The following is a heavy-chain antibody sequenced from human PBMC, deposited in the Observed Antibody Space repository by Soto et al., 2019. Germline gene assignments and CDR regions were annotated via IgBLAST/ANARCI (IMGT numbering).Heavy chain of an antibody. J-gene: IGHJ1*01. CDR2: IHSSGSI. D-gene: IGHD3-22*01. Sequence: SETLSLTCTGSGGSISSDDYYWGWIRQAPGRGLEWIGYIHSSGSIYYNPSLKSRATMSIDTARNQFSLKVSSVTVADTAVYYCARDLDGLHDDNSGPYPRPGWGQGTLVTVS. CDR3: ARDLDGLHDDNSGPYPRPG. V-gene: IGHV4-30-4*01. CDR1: GGSISSDDYY.